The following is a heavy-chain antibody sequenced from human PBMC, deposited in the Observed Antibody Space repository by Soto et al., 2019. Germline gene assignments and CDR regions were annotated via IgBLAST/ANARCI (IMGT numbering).Heavy chain of an antibody. CDR1: GFTFSSYG. Sequence: QVQLVESGGGVVQPGRSLRLSCAASGFTFSSYGMHWVRQASGKGLEWVAVISYDGSNKYYADSVKGRFTISRDNSKNTLYLQMNSLRAEDTAVYYCAKDLGYCSGGSCNSKAYYYYGMDVWGQGTTVTVSS. D-gene: IGHD2-15*01. CDR3: AKDLGYCSGGSCNSKAYYYYGMDV. V-gene: IGHV3-30*18. CDR2: ISYDGSNK. J-gene: IGHJ6*02.